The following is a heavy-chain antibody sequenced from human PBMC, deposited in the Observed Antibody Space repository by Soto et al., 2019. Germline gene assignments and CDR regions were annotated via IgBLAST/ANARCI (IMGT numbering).Heavy chain of an antibody. CDR3: ARAPNRRVAIWDY. J-gene: IGHJ4*02. CDR2: IYYSGST. Sequence: SETLSLTCTVSGGSISSYYWGWIRQPPGKGLEWIGYIYYSGSTNYNPSLKSRVTISVDTSKNQFSLKLSSVTAADTAVYYCARAPNRRVAIWDYWGQGTLVTVSS. CDR1: GGSISSYY. V-gene: IGHV4-59*01. D-gene: IGHD2-8*01.